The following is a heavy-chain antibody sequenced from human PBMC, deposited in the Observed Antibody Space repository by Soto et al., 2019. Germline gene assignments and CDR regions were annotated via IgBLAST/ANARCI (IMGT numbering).Heavy chain of an antibody. CDR2: FYYSGST. CDR1: GGSISSYY. V-gene: IGHV4-39*01. D-gene: IGHD2-8*01. Sequence: PSETLSLTCTVSGGSISSYYWSWIRQPPGKGPEWIGTFYYSGSTYYNPSLNSRVTISVDTTKNQFFLKLNSVTAADTAVYYCARARNNGWSRPLYFEKWGQGTLVTVSS. CDR3: ARARNNGWSRPLYFEK. J-gene: IGHJ4*02.